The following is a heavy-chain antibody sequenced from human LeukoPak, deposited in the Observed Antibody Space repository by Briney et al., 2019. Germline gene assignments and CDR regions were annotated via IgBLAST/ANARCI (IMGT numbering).Heavy chain of an antibody. D-gene: IGHD6-19*01. J-gene: IGHJ4*02. V-gene: IGHV3-21*04. CDR2: ISSSSSYI. CDR1: GFTFSSYS. Sequence: PGGSLRHSCAASGFTFSSYSMNWVRQAPGKGLEWVSCISSSSSYIYYADSVKGRFTISRDNARNSLYLQMNSLRAEDTAIYYCAKRDTSGLYYFEYWGQGTLVTVSS. CDR3: AKRDTSGLYYFEY.